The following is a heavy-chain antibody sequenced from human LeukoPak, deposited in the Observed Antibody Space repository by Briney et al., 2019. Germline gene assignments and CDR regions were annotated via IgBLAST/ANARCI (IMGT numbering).Heavy chain of an antibody. D-gene: IGHD3-10*01. V-gene: IGHV3-66*01. CDR2: IYSGGST. CDR1: GFTFNTYS. J-gene: IGHJ4*02. Sequence: PGGSLRLSCAASGFTFNTYSMNWVRQAPGRGLEWVSVIYSGGSTYYADSVKGRFTISRDNSKNTLFLQMNSLRAGDTAVYYCARGTVTMVDYWGQGTLVTVSS. CDR3: ARGTVTMVDY.